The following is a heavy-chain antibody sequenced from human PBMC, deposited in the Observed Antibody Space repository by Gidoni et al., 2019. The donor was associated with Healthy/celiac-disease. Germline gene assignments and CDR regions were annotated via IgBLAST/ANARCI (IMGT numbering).Heavy chain of an antibody. D-gene: IGHD3-22*01. CDR1: GFTFSSYG. CDR2: IWYDGSNK. V-gene: IGHV3-33*01. Sequence: QVQLVESGGGVVQPGRSLRLPCAASGFTFSSYGMHWVRQAPGKGLEWVAVIWYDGSNKYYADSGKGRFTISRDNSKNTLYLLMNSLRAEDTAVYYCASLYDSSGYYISDYWGQGTLVTVSS. J-gene: IGHJ4*02. CDR3: ASLYDSSGYYISDY.